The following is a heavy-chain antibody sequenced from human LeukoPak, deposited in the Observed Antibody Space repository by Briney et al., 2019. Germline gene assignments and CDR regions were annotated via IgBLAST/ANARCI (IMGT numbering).Heavy chain of an antibody. CDR3: AKDRGFVMGVYYFDY. D-gene: IGHD3-10*01. J-gene: IGHJ4*02. CDR1: GFTFSSYG. CDR2: IRYDGSNK. Sequence: GGSLRLSCAASGFTFSSYGMHWVRQAPGKGLEWVAFIRYDGSNKYYADSVKGRFTISRDNSKNTLYLQMNSLRAEDTAVYYCAKDRGFVMGVYYFDYWGQGTLVTVSS. V-gene: IGHV3-30*02.